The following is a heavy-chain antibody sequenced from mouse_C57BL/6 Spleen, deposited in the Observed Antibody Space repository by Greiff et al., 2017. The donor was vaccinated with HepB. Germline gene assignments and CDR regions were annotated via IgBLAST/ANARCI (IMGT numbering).Heavy chain of an antibody. Sequence: QVQLQQPGAELVKPGASVKMSCKASGYTFTSYWITWVKQRPGQGLEWIGDIYPGSGSTNYNVKFKSKATLTVDTSSSTAYMQLSSLTSEDSAVYYCARYWDVHAMDYWGQGTSVTVSS. D-gene: IGHD4-1*01. CDR3: ARYWDVHAMDY. CDR2: IYPGSGST. J-gene: IGHJ4*01. V-gene: IGHV1-55*01. CDR1: GYTFTSYW.